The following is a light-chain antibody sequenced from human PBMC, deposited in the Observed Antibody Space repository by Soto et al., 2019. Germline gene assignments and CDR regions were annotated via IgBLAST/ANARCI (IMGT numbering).Light chain of an antibody. V-gene: IGKV3-15*01. CDR1: QSVSSN. CDR3: HQYNFWPT. J-gene: IGKJ1*01. Sequence: DIVLTQSPGTLSLSPGERATLSCRASQSVSSNLAWYQQKPGQSPRLLIYGTSTRATGIPARFSGSGSGTEFTLTISSLQSEDFAVYYCHQYNFWPTFGQGTKVDIK. CDR2: GTS.